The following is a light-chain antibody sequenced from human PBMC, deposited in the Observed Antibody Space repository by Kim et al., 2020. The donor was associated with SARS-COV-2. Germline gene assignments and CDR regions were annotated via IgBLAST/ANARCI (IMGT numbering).Light chain of an antibody. CDR2: YDS. Sequence: SYELTQPPSVSVAPGKTARITCGGNNIGSKSVHWYQQKPGRAPVLVIYYDSDRPSGIPERFSGSNSGNTATLTISRVGAGDEADYYCQVWDSSSDHWVFGGGTQLTVL. V-gene: IGLV3-21*04. J-gene: IGLJ3*02. CDR1: NIGSKS. CDR3: QVWDSSSDHWV.